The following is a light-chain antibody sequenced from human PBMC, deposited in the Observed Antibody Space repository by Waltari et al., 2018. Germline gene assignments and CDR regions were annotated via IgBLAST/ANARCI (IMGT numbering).Light chain of an antibody. CDR1: SSNIGSNT. V-gene: IGLV1-44*01. CDR3: AAWDDSLNGPV. J-gene: IGLJ3*02. Sequence: QSVLTQPPSASGTPGQRVTISCSGCSSNIGSNTVTWYQQLPGTAPNLLIYSNNQRPSGVPDRFSGSKSGTSASLAISGLQSEDEADYYCAAWDDSLNGPVFGGGTKLTVL. CDR2: SNN.